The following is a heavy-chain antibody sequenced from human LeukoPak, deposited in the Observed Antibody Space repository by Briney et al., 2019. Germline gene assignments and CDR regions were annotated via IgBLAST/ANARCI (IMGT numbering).Heavy chain of an antibody. D-gene: IGHD3-10*01. J-gene: IGHJ4*02. V-gene: IGHV6-1*01. CDR3: ARMVGLVSDF. CDR1: GDSVSSNSDA. Sequence: SQTLSLTCAISGDSVSSNSDAWNWIRQSPSRGLEWLGRTYYRSKWHSYYAPSVKSRITINPDTSKNQFSLQLKSVTPEDTAVYYCARMVGLVSDFWGQGTLVTVSS. CDR2: TYYRSKWHS.